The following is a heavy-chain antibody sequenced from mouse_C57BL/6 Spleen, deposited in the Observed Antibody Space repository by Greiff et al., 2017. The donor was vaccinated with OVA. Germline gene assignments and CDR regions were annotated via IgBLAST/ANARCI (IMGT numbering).Heavy chain of an antibody. CDR2: ISDGGSYT. CDR1: GFTFSSYA. V-gene: IGHV5-4*01. Sequence: EVQLVESGGGLVKPGGSLKLSCAASGFTFSSYAMSWVRQTPEKRLEWVATISDGGSYTYYPDNVKGRFTISRDNAKNNLYLQMSHLKSEETAMYYCASSYYYGSSYDFDYWGQGTTLTVSS. J-gene: IGHJ2*01. D-gene: IGHD1-1*01. CDR3: ASSYYYGSSYDFDY.